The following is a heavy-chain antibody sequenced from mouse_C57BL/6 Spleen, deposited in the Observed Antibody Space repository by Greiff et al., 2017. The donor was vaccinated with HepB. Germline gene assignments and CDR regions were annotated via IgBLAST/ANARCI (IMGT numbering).Heavy chain of an antibody. J-gene: IGHJ1*03. CDR1: GYTFTSYW. CDR2: IYPGNSDT. CDR3: TRGGNYEEYFDV. Sequence: VQLQQSGTVLARPGASVKMSCKTSGYTFTSYWMHWVKQRPGQGLEWIGAIYPGNSDTSYNQKFKGKAKLTAVTPASTAYMELSSLTNEDSAVYYCTRGGNYEEYFDVWGTGTTVTVSS. D-gene: IGHD2-1*01. V-gene: IGHV1-5*01.